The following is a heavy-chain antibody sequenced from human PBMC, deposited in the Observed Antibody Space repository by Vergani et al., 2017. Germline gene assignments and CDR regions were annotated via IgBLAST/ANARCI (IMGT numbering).Heavy chain of an antibody. V-gene: IGHV1-45*02. CDR2: ITPFNGNT. CDR1: GYTFTYRY. D-gene: IGHD2-2*01. CDR3: ALAESSTSCINCVCITPETGSWFDH. Sequence: QMQLVQSGAEVKKTGSSVKVSCKASGYTFTYRYLHWVRQAPGQALEWMGWITPFNGNTNYAQKFQDRVTITRDRSMSTAYMELSSLRSEDTAMYYCALAESSTSCINCVCITPETGSWFDHWGQGTLVTVSS. J-gene: IGHJ5*02.